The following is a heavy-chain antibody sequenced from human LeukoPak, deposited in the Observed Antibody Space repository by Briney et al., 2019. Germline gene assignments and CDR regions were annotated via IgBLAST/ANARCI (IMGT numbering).Heavy chain of an antibody. CDR2: ISYDGSNK. V-gene: IGHV3-30*18. CDR3: AQDSGSYYHYGMDV. Sequence: GGSLSLSCAASGFTFSSYGMHWVRQAPGKGLEWVAVISYDGSNKYYADSVKGRFTISRDNSKNTLYLQMNSLRAEDTAVYYCAQDSGSYYHYGMDVWGQGTTVTVSS. J-gene: IGHJ6*02. CDR1: GFTFSSYG. D-gene: IGHD1-26*01.